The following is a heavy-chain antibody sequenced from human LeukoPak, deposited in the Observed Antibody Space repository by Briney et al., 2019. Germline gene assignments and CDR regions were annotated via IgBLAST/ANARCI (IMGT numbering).Heavy chain of an antibody. V-gene: IGHV4-61*02. CDR1: GGSISSDNYS. CDR2: VYTSGST. D-gene: IGHD5-18*01. J-gene: IGHJ4*02. CDR3: ACSGYSYGTGRYYFDY. Sequence: PSETLSLTCTVSGGSISSDNYSWSWIRQPAGKGLEWIGRVYTSGSTNYNPSLKSRVTISVDTSKNQFSLKLSSVTAADTAVYYCACSGYSYGTGRYYFDYWGQGTLVTVSS.